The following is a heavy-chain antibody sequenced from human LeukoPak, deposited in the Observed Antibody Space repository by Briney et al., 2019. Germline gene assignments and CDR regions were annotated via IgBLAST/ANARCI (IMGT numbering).Heavy chain of an antibody. Sequence: SETLSLTCTVSGGSISSGGYYSSWIRQHPGKGLEWIGYIYYSGSTYYNPSLKSLVTISVDTSKNQFSLKLSSVTAADTAVYYCARVTRELWFDPWGQGTLVTVSS. D-gene: IGHD1-26*01. CDR3: ARVTRELWFDP. V-gene: IGHV4-31*01. J-gene: IGHJ5*02. CDR1: GGSISSGGYY. CDR2: IYYSGST.